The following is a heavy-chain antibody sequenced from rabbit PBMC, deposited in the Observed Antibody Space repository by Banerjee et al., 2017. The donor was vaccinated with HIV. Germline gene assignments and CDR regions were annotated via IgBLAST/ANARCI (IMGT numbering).Heavy chain of an antibody. CDR3: ARDLAGVIGWNFNL. Sequence: QEQLVESGGGLVQPEGSLTLTCTASGFSFSSSYYICWVRQAPGKGLEWIACISFGNSGSAYYASWAKGRFTISKTSSTTVTLQMTSLTAADTATYFCARDLAGVIGWNFNLWGPGTLVTVS. CDR2: ISFGNSGSA. D-gene: IGHD4-1*01. J-gene: IGHJ4*01. V-gene: IGHV1S45*01. CDR1: GFSFSSSYY.